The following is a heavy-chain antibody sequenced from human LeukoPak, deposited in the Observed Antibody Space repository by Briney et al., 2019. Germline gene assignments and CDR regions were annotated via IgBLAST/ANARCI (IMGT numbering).Heavy chain of an antibody. J-gene: IGHJ3*02. CDR1: GGSISSYY. CDR2: IYYSGST. D-gene: IGHD3-16*01. Sequence: SETLSLTCTVSGGSISSYYWSWIRQPPGKGLEWIANIYYSGSTNYNPSLKSRVTISVDTSKNQFSLKLNSVTAADTAVYYCARIKRGGWKDAFDIWGQGTMVTVSS. CDR3: ARIKRGGWKDAFDI. V-gene: IGHV4-59*01.